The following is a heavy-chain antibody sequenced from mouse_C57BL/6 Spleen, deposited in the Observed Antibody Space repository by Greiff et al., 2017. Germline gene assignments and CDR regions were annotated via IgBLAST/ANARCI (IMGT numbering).Heavy chain of an antibody. CDR2: IYPRDGST. D-gene: IGHD1-1*01. Sequence: VKLMESGPELVKPGASVKLSCKASGYTFTSYDINWVKQRPGQGLEWIGWIYPRDGSTTYNEKFKGKATLTVDTSSSTAYMELHSLTSEDSAVYFCAPTVVATNAMDYWGQGTSVTVSS. CDR1: GYTFTSYD. V-gene: IGHV1-85*01. J-gene: IGHJ4*01. CDR3: APTVVATNAMDY.